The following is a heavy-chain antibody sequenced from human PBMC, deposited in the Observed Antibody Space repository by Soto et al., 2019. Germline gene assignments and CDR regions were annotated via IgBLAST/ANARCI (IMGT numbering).Heavy chain of an antibody. J-gene: IGHJ5*02. D-gene: IGHD2-21*01. CDR2: ISRIAYEGTI. CDR1: GFTFGTST. Sequence: GSLGLSFPAPGFTFGTSTMGGLRLTQGKGLEGVGFISRIAYEGTIDYAASVKGRFTISRDDSRKIVYLQMSRLKSEDTAVYYCSRSLAIDCGSWGQGTLVTVSS. CDR3: SRSLAIDCGS. V-gene: IGHV3-49*03.